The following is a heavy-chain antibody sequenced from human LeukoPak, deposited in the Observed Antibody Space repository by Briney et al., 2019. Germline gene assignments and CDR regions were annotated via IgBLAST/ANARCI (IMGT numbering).Heavy chain of an antibody. J-gene: IGHJ4*02. D-gene: IGHD5-12*01. CDR2: ISSSLSSI. CDR3: VRGPRYSGYDYFDY. Sequence: GGSLRLSCAASGFTFSTYSMSWVRQAPGKGLEWVSYISSSLSSIYYADSVKGRFTISRDNAKNSLYLQMGSLRREDTAVYFCVRGPRYSGYDYFDYWGQGTLVTVSS. CDR1: GFTFSTYS. V-gene: IGHV3-48*01.